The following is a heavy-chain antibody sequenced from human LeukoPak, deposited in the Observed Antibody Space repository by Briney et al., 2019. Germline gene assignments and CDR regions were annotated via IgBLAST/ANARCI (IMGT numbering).Heavy chain of an antibody. CDR3: ARTDSSGYYPFDS. Sequence: ASVKVSCKASGYSFINYGISWVRQAPGQGLERMGWISGHNGNTDYAQKVQDRLIMTTDTSTSTGYMELRRLRSDDTAVYYCARTDSSGYYPFDSWGQGTLVTVSS. J-gene: IGHJ4*02. D-gene: IGHD3-22*01. CDR2: ISGHNGNT. CDR1: GYSFINYG. V-gene: IGHV1-18*01.